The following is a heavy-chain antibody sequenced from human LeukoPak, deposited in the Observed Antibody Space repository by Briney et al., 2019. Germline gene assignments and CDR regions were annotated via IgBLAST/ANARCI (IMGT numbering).Heavy chain of an antibody. D-gene: IGHD4-17*01. J-gene: IGHJ6*02. CDR1: GGSISSGGYY. CDR3: PRYGYGDYEIYYGMDV. V-gene: IGHV4-31*03. Sequence: SETLSLTCTVTGGSISSGGYYWSWIRQHPGKGLEWIGYIYYSGSTYYNPSLKSRVTISVDTSKNQFSLKLSSVTAADTAVYYCPRYGYGDYEIYYGMDVWGQGTTVTVSS. CDR2: IYYSGST.